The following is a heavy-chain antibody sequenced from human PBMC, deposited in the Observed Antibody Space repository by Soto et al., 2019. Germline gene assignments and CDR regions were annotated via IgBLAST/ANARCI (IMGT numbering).Heavy chain of an antibody. V-gene: IGHV4-34*01. D-gene: IGHD3-3*01. CDR3: ATFYDFWRRYDY. CDR2: INPSGST. J-gene: IGHJ4*01. CDR1: GGSFSGYY. Sequence: SETLSLTCAVYGGSFSGYYWSCIRQPPGKGLGWIVEINPSGSTNYNPSLKSRVTLSVXXXXXXFXLXLXXXPAAXTAVYYCATFYDFWRRYDYWGHGTLVTVSS.